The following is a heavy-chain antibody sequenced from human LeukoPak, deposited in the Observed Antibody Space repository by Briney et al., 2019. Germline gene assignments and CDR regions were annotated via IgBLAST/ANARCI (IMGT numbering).Heavy chain of an antibody. D-gene: IGHD2-2*01. V-gene: IGHV3-11*01. CDR1: GFTFSDYY. CDR3: ARAPITSPFYFDY. CDR2: ISNSGSTM. Sequence: PGGPLRLSCAASGFTFSDYYMFWIRQAPGKGLEWISYISNSGSTMYYADSVKGRFTISRDNGKNSLYLQMDSLRAEDTALYYCARAPITSPFYFDYWGQGTLVTVSS. J-gene: IGHJ4*02.